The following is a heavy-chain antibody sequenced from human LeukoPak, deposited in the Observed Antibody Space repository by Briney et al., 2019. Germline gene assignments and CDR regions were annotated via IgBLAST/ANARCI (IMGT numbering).Heavy chain of an antibody. CDR1: GFTFSSYA. D-gene: IGHD6-13*01. CDR3: AKASSGYSGSWYWGFTPSVFDY. Sequence: GGSLRLSCAASGFTFSSYAMSWVRQAPGKGLEWVSAISGSGGSTYYADSVKGRFTISRDNSKNTLYLQMNSLRAEDTAVYYCAKASSGYSGSWYWGFTPSVFDYWGQGTLVTVSS. CDR2: ISGSGGST. V-gene: IGHV3-23*01. J-gene: IGHJ4*02.